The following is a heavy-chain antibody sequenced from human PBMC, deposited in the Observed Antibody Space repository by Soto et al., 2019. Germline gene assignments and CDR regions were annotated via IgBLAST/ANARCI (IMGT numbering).Heavy chain of an antibody. J-gene: IGHJ6*02. D-gene: IGHD3-10*01. CDR3: ASYYGSGSYFPDYYYYGMDV. CDR2: ISSSSSTI. CDR1: GFTFSIYS. Sequence: PGGSLRLSCAASGFTFSIYSMNWVRQPPGKGLEWVSYISSSSSTIYYADSVKGRFTISRDNAKNSLYLQMNSLRAEDTAVYYCASYYGSGSYFPDYYYYGMDVWGQGTTVTVSS. V-gene: IGHV3-48*01.